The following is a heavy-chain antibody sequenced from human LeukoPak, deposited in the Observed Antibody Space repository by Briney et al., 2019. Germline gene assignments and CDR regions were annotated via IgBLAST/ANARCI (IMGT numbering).Heavy chain of an antibody. CDR2: ISSSGSTI. CDR1: GFTFSVYY. CDR3: ALSYYYGSGSDD. V-gene: IGHV3-11*01. D-gene: IGHD3-10*01. J-gene: IGHJ4*02. Sequence: GGSLRLSCAASGFTFSVYYMSWIRQAPGKGLEWVSYISSSGSTIYYADSVKGRFTISRDNAKNSLYLQMNSLRAEDTAVYYCALSYYYGSGSDDWGQGTLVTVSS.